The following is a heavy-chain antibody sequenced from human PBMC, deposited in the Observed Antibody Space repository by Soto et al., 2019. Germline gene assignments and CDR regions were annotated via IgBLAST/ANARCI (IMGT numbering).Heavy chain of an antibody. V-gene: IGHV3-30-3*01. J-gene: IGHJ4*02. CDR3: ARESTYGESWPLEY. D-gene: IGHD6-13*01. CDR1: GFPFSGHA. Sequence: QVQLVASGGGVVQPGTSLRLSCVASGFPFSGHALHWVRQAPGKGLEWVAYISSDATEKYYADSVKGRFTISKDNAENTLFVQMNSLRFEDTAVYYCARESTYGESWPLEYWGQGSLVTVSS. CDR2: ISSDATEK.